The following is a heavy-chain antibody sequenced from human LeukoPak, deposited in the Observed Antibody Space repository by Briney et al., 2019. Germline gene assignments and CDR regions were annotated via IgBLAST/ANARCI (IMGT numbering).Heavy chain of an antibody. CDR3: AKDKTQDIVVVPAAIIFDY. J-gene: IGHJ4*02. CDR2: ISGSGGST. CDR1: GFTFSSYA. V-gene: IGHV3-23*01. D-gene: IGHD2-2*01. Sequence: GGSLRLSCAASGFTFSSYAMSWVRQAPGKGLEWVSAISGSGGSTYYADPVKGRFTISRDNSKNTLYLQMNSLRAEDTAVYYCAKDKTQDIVVVPAAIIFDYWGQGTLVTVSS.